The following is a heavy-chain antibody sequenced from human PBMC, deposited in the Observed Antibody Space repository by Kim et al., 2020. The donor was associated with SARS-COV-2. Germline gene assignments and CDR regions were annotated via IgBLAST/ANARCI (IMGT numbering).Heavy chain of an antibody. J-gene: IGHJ4*02. Sequence: GGSLRLSCAASGFTFSNYAMSWVRQAPGKGLEWVSAISGSGGTTYYADSVKGRFTISRDNSKNTLYLQMNSLRAEDTAVYYCTKDIRTQKARHIDYWGQGTLVTVSS. CDR3: TKDIRTQKARHIDY. D-gene: IGHD3-10*01. CDR2: ISGSGGTT. V-gene: IGHV3-23*01. CDR1: GFTFSNYA.